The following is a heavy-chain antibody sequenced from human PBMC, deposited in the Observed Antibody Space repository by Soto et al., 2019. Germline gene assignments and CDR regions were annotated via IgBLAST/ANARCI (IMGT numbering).Heavy chain of an antibody. J-gene: IGHJ6*02. CDR3: ARDGPYYYASRMDV. V-gene: IGHV3-53*04. Sequence: EVQLVESGGGWVQPGGSLRLSCAASGIPVSSNYMTWVRQAPGKGLEWVSVLHSGGDTYYANSVKGRFTISRHDSTNTLFLQMNSLTPEDTAVYYWARDGPYYYASRMDVWGQGTTVTVSS. CDR1: GIPVSSNY. CDR2: LHSGGDT. D-gene: IGHD3-10*01.